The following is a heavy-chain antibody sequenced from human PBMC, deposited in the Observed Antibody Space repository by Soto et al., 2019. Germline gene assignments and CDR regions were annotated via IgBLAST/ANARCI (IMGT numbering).Heavy chain of an antibody. CDR1: GFAFNGFW. CDR3: VRAHPLN. CDR2: INEDESQT. V-gene: IGHV3-7*05. Sequence: GGSLRLSCAASGFAFNGFWMSWVRQAPGKGLQWVANINEDESQTYYVDSVKGRFTISRDNARHSLFLQMNSLTVEDTAVYYYVRAHPLNWGQGALVTVS. J-gene: IGHJ1*01.